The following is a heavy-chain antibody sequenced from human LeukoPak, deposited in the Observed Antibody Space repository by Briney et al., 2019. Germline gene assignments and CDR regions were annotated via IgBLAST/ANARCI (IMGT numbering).Heavy chain of an antibody. Sequence: ASVKVSCKASGYTFTGYYMHWVRQAPGQGLEWMGWINPNSGGTNYAQKFQGWVTMTRDTSISTAYMELSRLRSDDTAVYYCAGARYAAAGTLGYWGQGTLVTVSS. D-gene: IGHD6-13*01. V-gene: IGHV1-2*04. CDR3: AGARYAAAGTLGY. CDR1: GYTFTGYY. CDR2: INPNSGGT. J-gene: IGHJ4*02.